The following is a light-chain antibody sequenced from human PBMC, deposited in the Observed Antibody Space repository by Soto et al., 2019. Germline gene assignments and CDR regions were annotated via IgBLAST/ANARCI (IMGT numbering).Light chain of an antibody. J-gene: IGLJ3*02. CDR1: SSNIGAGYD. Sequence: QSVLTQPPSVSGAPGQRVTISCTGSSSNIGAGYDVHWYQQLPGTAPKLLIYGNSNRPSGVPDRFSGSKSGTSASLAITGLQAEDEADDYCQSYDSTLSGSGFGGGTKLTVL. CDR2: GNS. CDR3: QSYDSTLSGSG. V-gene: IGLV1-40*01.